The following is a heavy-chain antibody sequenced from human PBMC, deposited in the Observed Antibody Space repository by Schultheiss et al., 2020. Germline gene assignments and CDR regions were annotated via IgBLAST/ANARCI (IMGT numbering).Heavy chain of an antibody. D-gene: IGHD3-9*01. V-gene: IGHV4-59*08. J-gene: IGHJ6*02. Sequence: AETLSLTCTVSGGSISSYYWSWIRQPPGKGLEWIGYIYYSGSTYYNPSLKSRVTISVDTSKNQFSLKLSSVTAADTAVYYCARMYYDILTGDSGYGMDVWGQGTPVTVSS. CDR3: ARMYYDILTGDSGYGMDV. CDR2: IYYSGST. CDR1: GGSISSYY.